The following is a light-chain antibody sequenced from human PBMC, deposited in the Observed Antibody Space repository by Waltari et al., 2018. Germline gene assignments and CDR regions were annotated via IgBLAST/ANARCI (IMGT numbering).Light chain of an antibody. CDR3: QQYGEWGT. V-gene: IGKV3-15*01. Sequence: EIVMTQSPATLSVSPGGRATLSCRASQSVGSNLAWYQQKPGQAPRLLIYHASISATGIPAKFRGSGSGTEFTLTSSSLQSEDVAVYYFQQYGEWGTFGQGTKVEVK. J-gene: IGKJ1*01. CDR1: QSVGSN. CDR2: HAS.